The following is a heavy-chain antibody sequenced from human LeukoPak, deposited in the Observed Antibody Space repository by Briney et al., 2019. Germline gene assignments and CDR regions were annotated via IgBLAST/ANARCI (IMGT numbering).Heavy chain of an antibody. Sequence: GGSLRLSCAASGFPFSDYAMHWVRQAPGKGLEWVAVISYDGRGNDYAASVRGRFTISRGNSQNTLYLQMDSLRTEDAALYFCVRETGSTNYFDYWGQGALVTVSS. CDR1: GFPFSDYA. V-gene: IGHV3-30*03. CDR2: ISYDGRGN. CDR3: VRETGSTNYFDY. D-gene: IGHD1-1*01. J-gene: IGHJ4*02.